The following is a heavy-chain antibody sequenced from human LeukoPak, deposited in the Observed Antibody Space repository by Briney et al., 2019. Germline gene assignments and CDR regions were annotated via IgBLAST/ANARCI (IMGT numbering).Heavy chain of an antibody. CDR3: ARSDYSGSYMT. CDR2: ITSDGTRT. D-gene: IGHD1-26*01. J-gene: IGHJ4*02. CDR1: GFTFSSYW. Sequence: GGSLRLSCAASGFTFSSYWMHWVRQVPGKGLVWVSRITSDGTRTTYADSVKGRFTISRDNAKNTLYLQMNSLRAEDTALYYCARSDYSGSYMTWGQGTLVTVSS. V-gene: IGHV3-74*01.